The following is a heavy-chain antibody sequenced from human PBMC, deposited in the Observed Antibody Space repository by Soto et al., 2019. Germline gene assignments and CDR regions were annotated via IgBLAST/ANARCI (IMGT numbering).Heavy chain of an antibody. CDR1: GFTFRTYW. CDR3: ARDGLYCTYANCRGYDYDV. V-gene: IGHV3-7*04. CDR2: IKQDGSEK. J-gene: IGHJ3*01. D-gene: IGHD2-8*01. Sequence: EVQLVGSGGGLVQPGGSLRLSCVASGFTFRTYWMTGVLQAPGKGLEWVATIKQDGSEKYYVDSVRGRVAISRDNAKDSLYLQMNSLRVEGTGVYYGARDGLYCTYANCRGYDYDVWAQGIMVTGSS.